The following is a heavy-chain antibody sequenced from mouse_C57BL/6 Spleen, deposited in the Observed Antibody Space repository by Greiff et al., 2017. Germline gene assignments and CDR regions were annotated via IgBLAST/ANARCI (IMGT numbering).Heavy chain of an antibody. CDR1: GYTFPSYG. J-gene: IGHJ2*01. CDR3: ARSPYSTRELYYFDY. V-gene: IGHV1-58*01. Sequence: EVQLQQSGAELVRPGSSVKMSCKTSGYTFPSYGINWVKQRPGQGLEWIGYIYIGNGYTEYNEKFKGKVKLTSDTSSSTAYMQLSSLTSEDSAIYFCARSPYSTRELYYFDYWGQGTTLTVSS. D-gene: IGHD3-3*01. CDR2: IYIGNGYT.